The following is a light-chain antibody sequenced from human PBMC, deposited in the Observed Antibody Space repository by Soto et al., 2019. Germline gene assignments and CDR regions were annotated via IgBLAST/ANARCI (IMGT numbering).Light chain of an antibody. CDR1: QGISNY. CDR2: AAS. V-gene: IGKV1-27*01. CDR3: QQYNSAPWT. Sequence: EIQMTQSPASLSSSVGDRVTITCRASQGISNYLAWYQQKTGKVPKLLIYAASTLKSGVPSRVSGSGSGTDFTLTISRLQPEDVATYYCQQYNSAPWTFGQGTKVEIK. J-gene: IGKJ1*01.